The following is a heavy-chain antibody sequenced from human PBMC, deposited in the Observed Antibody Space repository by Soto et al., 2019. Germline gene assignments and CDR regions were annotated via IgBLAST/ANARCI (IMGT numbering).Heavy chain of an antibody. CDR2: IYYSGST. J-gene: IGHJ4*02. CDR3: ATTGGY. V-gene: IGHV4-39*01. Sequence: QLQLQESGPGLVKPSETLSLTCTVSGGSISSGRHHWRWIRQPPGKGLEWIGSIYYSGSTYYNPSLKSRVTISLDTSKNQFSSNLNSVTAADTAVYYCATTGGYWGQGILVTVSS. D-gene: IGHD1-1*01. CDR1: GGSISSGRHH.